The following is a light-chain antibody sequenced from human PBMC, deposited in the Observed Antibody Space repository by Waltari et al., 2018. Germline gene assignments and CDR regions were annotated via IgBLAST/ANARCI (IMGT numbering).Light chain of an antibody. V-gene: IGKV3-11*01. CDR1: QNVTTY. CDR3: QQRSNWPVT. Sequence: EIVMTQSPATLSVSPGERATLTCRASQNVTTYLAWYQQKPGQAPRLLIHRASIRATDIPGRFSGSGSGTDFTLTIYSLEPEDFALYFCQQRSNWPVTFGQGTRVEAK. CDR2: RAS. J-gene: IGKJ1*01.